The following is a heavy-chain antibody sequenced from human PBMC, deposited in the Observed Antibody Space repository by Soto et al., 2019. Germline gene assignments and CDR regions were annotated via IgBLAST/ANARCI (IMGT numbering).Heavy chain of an antibody. CDR1: GFTFSSYG. D-gene: IGHD6-19*01. J-gene: IGHJ4*02. Sequence: PGGSLRLSCAASGFTFSSYGMHWVRQAPGKGLEWVAVISYDGSNKYYADSVKGRFTISRDNSKNTLYLQMNNLRAEDTAVYYCASGVVAVADLTGSFDYWGQGTLVTVSS. CDR2: ISYDGSNK. CDR3: ASGVVAVADLTGSFDY. V-gene: IGHV3-30*03.